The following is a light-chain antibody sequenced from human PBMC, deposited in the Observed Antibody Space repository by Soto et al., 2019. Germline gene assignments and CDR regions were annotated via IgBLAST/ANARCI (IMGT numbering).Light chain of an antibody. CDR1: QKISNY. V-gene: IGKV3-11*01. Sequence: EIVLTQSPGTLSLSPGERATLSCRASQKISNYLAWYQQKPGQAPRLLIYDASNRATGIPARFSGSVSGTDFTLTISSLEPEDFAVYYCQQRSNWPPLTFGGGTKVEIK. CDR3: QQRSNWPPLT. CDR2: DAS. J-gene: IGKJ4*01.